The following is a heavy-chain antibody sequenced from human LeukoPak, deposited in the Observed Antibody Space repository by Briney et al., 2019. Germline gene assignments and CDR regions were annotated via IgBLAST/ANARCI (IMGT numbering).Heavy chain of an antibody. Sequence: GGSLRLSCAASGFTFSRYAMHWVRQAPGKGLEYVAAISSNGGSTYYGDSVKGRFTISRDNSKNTLYLQMSSLRAEDTAVYYCVKGRGIQLWLPGDYWGQGTLVTVSS. CDR3: VKGRGIQLWLPGDY. J-gene: IGHJ4*02. CDR1: GFTFSRYA. D-gene: IGHD5-18*01. CDR2: ISSNGGST. V-gene: IGHV3-64D*09.